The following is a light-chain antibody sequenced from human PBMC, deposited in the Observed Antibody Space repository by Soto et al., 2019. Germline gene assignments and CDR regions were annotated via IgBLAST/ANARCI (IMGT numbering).Light chain of an antibody. J-gene: IGKJ1*01. V-gene: IGKV1-8*01. CDR3: QQYYSYPGT. Sequence: AIRMTQSPSSFSASTGDRVTITCRASQGISSYLACYQQKPGKAPKLLIYAASTLQSGVPSRFSGSGSGTDFTLTISCLQSEDFATYYCQQYYSYPGTFGQGTKVEIK. CDR2: AAS. CDR1: QGISSY.